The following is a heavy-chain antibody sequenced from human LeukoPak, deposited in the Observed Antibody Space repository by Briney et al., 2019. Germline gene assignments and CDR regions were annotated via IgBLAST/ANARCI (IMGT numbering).Heavy chain of an antibody. J-gene: IGHJ5*02. D-gene: IGHD3-16*01. CDR2: ISNSGGST. CDR1: GFTFSSYA. Sequence: GGSLRLSCAASGFTFSSYAMSWVRQAPGKGLEWVSAISNSGGSTYYADSVKGRFTISRDNSKSTVYLQMNSLRAEDTAVYYCAKDLAWGWFDPWGQGTLVTVSS. V-gene: IGHV3-23*01. CDR3: AKDLAWGWFDP.